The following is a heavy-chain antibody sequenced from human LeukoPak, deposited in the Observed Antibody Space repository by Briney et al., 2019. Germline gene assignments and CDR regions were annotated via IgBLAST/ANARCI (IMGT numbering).Heavy chain of an antibody. CDR2: IYHSVST. V-gene: IGHV4-30-2*01. CDR1: GGSISSGGYS. D-gene: IGHD4-17*01. J-gene: IGHJ4*02. CDR3: ARAGDYGDYVFDY. Sequence: PSETLSLTCAVSGGSISSGGYSWSWIRQPPGKGLEWIGYIYHSVSTYYNPSLKSRVTISVDRSKNQFSLKLSSVTAADTAVYYCARAGDYGDYVFDYWGQGALVTVSS.